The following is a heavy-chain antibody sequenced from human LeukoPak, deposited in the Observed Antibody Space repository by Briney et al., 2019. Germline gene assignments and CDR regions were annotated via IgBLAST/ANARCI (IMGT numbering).Heavy chain of an antibody. Sequence: PGGSLRLSCAASGFTFSSYAMSWVRQAPGKGLEWVSAISGSGGSTYYADSVKGRFTISRDNSKNTLYLQMNSLRAEDTAVYYYAKDLETYGSGSYCAFDIWGQGTMVTVSS. D-gene: IGHD3-10*01. V-gene: IGHV3-23*01. CDR1: GFTFSSYA. CDR3: AKDLETYGSGSYCAFDI. J-gene: IGHJ3*02. CDR2: ISGSGGST.